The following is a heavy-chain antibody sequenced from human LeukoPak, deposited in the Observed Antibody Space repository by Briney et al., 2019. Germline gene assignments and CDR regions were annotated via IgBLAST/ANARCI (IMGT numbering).Heavy chain of an antibody. Sequence: GRSLRLSCTTSGFTLGDYGLTWVRQAPGKGLEWVGFIRSKAFGGTTEYAASVKGRFTISRDDSKSIAYLQMSSLKTEDTAVYYCTRVGSSFFYFFDFWGQGTLVTVPS. CDR1: GFTLGDYG. V-gene: IGHV3-49*04. D-gene: IGHD6-13*01. CDR3: TRVGSSFFYFFDF. J-gene: IGHJ4*02. CDR2: IRSKAFGGTT.